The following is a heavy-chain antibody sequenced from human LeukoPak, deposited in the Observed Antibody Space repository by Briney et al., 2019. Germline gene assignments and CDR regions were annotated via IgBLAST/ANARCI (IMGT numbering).Heavy chain of an antibody. CDR2: INPHSGGT. CDR3: ARDSSYSSSLYYFEY. D-gene: IGHD6-6*01. CDR1: GYTFTDYY. Sequence: GASVKVSCKASGYTFTDYYMHWVRQAPGQGLEWMGWINPHSGGTNYAQKFQGRVTMTRDTSISTVYMEASRLRSDDTAVYYCARDSSYSSSLYYFEYWGQGTLVTVSS. V-gene: IGHV1-2*02. J-gene: IGHJ4*02.